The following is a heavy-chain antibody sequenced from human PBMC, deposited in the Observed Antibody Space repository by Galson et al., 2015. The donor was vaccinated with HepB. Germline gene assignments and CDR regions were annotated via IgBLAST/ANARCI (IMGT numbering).Heavy chain of an antibody. CDR3: ARDSIQTTVSDY. CDR2: ISSSSSYI. Sequence: SLRLSCAASGFTFSSYSMNWVRQAPGKGLEWVSSISSSSSYIYYADAVKGRFTISRDNAKNSLYLQMNSLRAEDTAVYYCARDSIQTTVSDYWGQGTLVTVS. D-gene: IGHD4-17*01. J-gene: IGHJ4*02. CDR1: GFTFSSYS. V-gene: IGHV3-21*01.